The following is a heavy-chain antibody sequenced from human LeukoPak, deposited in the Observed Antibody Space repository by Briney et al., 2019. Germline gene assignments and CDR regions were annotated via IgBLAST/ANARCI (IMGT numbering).Heavy chain of an antibody. V-gene: IGHV4-34*01. CDR2: IDHSGST. CDR1: GGSFGAHY. J-gene: IGHJ4*02. CDR3: AREARGSPDYFDS. Sequence: SETLSLTCAVYGGSFGAHYWSWIRQPPGKGLEWIGEIDHSGSTNYAPSLKSRVTLSVDTSKNQFSLKLSSVTAADTALYYCAREARGSPDYFDSWGQGTLVTVSS. D-gene: IGHD3-16*01.